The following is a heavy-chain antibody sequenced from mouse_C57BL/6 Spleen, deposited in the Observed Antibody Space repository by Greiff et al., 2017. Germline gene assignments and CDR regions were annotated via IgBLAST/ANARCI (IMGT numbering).Heavy chain of an antibody. CDR1: GYAFSSSW. Sequence: QVQLKESGPELVKPGASVKISCKASGYAFSSSWMNWVKQRPGKGLEWIGRIYPGDGDTNYNGKFKGKATLTADKSSSTAYMQLSSLTSEDSAVYFCARWDYFDYWGQGTTLTVSS. J-gene: IGHJ2*01. CDR2: IYPGDGDT. CDR3: ARWDYFDY. V-gene: IGHV1-82*01.